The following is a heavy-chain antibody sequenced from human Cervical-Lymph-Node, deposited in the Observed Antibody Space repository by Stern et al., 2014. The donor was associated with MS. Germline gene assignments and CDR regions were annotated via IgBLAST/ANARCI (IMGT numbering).Heavy chain of an antibody. CDR2: IYYSGST. CDR1: GGSISSGGYY. J-gene: IGHJ4*02. D-gene: IGHD3-3*01. CDR3: ARVSYDFWSGYYVFDY. Sequence: QVQLQESGPGLVKPSQTLSLTCTVSGGSISSGGYYWSWIRQHPGKGLEWIGYIYYSGSTYCNPSLKSRVTISVDTSKNQFSLKLSSVTAADTAVYYCARVSYDFWSGYYVFDYWGQGTLVTVSS. V-gene: IGHV4-31*03.